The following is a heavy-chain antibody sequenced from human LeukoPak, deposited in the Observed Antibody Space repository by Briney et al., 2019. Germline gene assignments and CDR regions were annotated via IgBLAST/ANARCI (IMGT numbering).Heavy chain of an antibody. V-gene: IGHV3-7*01. D-gene: IGHD6-13*01. Sequence: GXXLRLSCAASGFTFSSYWMSWVRQTPGKGLEWVANMKYDGSEKYYVDSVKGGFTISRDDAKNSLYLQMNSLRAEDTAVYYCARDIEAAGLFLDYWGQGTLVTVSS. CDR1: GFTFSSYW. CDR3: ARDIEAAGLFLDY. CDR2: MKYDGSEK. J-gene: IGHJ4*02.